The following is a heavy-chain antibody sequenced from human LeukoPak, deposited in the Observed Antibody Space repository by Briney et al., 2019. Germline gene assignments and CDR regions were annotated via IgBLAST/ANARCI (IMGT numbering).Heavy chain of an antibody. V-gene: IGHV1-69*05. CDR2: IIPIFGTA. CDR1: GGTFSSYA. CDR3: AREGYGGNSRFDY. Sequence: ASVKVSCKASGGTFSSYAISWVRQAPGQGLEWMGRIIPIFGTANYAQKFQGRVTITTDESTSTAYMELSSLRSEDAAVYYCAREGYGGNSRFDYWGQGTLVTVSS. J-gene: IGHJ4*02. D-gene: IGHD4-23*01.